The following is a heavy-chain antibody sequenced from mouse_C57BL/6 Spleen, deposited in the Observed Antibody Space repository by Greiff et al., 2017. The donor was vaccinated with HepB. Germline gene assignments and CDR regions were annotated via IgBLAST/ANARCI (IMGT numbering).Heavy chain of an antibody. Sequence: DVHLVESGGGLVKPGGSLKLSCAASGFTFSDYGMHWVRQAPEKGLEWVAYISSGSSAIYYADTVKGRFTISRDNAKNTLFLQMTSLRSEDTAMYYCARTTGFDYWGQGTTLTVSS. D-gene: IGHD5-5*01. CDR2: ISSGSSAI. CDR1: GFTFSDYG. V-gene: IGHV5-17*01. J-gene: IGHJ2*01. CDR3: ARTTGFDY.